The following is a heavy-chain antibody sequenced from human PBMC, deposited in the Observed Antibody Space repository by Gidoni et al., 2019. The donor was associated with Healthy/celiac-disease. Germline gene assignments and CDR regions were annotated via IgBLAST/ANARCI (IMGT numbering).Heavy chain of an antibody. D-gene: IGHD4-17*01. V-gene: IGHV3-53*01. CDR2: IYSGGST. Sequence: QLVESGGGSIQPGGSLRLSCAASGFTVSSNYMSWVRQAPGTGLAWVSVIYSGGSTYYADSVKGRFTISRDNSKNTLYLQMNSLRAEDTAVYCCARGRDYGDIYFDYWGQGTLVTVSS. CDR1: GFTVSSNY. J-gene: IGHJ4*02. CDR3: ARGRDYGDIYFDY.